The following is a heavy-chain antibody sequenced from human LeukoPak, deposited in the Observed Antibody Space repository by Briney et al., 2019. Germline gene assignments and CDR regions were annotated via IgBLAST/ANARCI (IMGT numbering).Heavy chain of an antibody. CDR1: GGSISSGSYY. D-gene: IGHD3-10*02. J-gene: IGHJ4*02. CDR3: ARDVYGGPDPTTS. Sequence: SETLSLTCTVSGGSISSGSYYWSWIRQPAGKGLEWIGRIYTSGSTNYNPSLKSRVTISVDTSKNQFSLKLSSVTAADTAVYYCARDVYGGPDPTTSWGQGTLVTVSS. CDR2: IYTSGST. V-gene: IGHV4-61*02.